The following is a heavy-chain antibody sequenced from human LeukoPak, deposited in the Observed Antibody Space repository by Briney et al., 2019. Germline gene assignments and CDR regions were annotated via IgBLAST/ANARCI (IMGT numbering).Heavy chain of an antibody. CDR1: GFTFSDYY. V-gene: IGHV3-11*01. CDR2: ISSSGSTI. D-gene: IGHD3-9*01. J-gene: IGHJ6*02. CDR3: AREGVRYFDWTGGMDV. Sequence: GSLRLSCAASGFTFSDYYMSWIRQAPGKGLEWVSYISSSGSTIYYADSVKGRFTISRDNAKNSLYLQMNSLRAEDTAVYYCAREGVRYFDWTGGMDVWGQGTTVTVSS.